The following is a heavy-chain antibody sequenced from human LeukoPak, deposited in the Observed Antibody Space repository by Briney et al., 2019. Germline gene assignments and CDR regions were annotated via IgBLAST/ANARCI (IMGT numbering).Heavy chain of an antibody. CDR3: ARAVTNDAFDI. CDR1: GGSISSSSYY. CDR2: ISCSGST. V-gene: IGHV4-39*01. Sequence: PSETLSLTCTVSGGSISSSSYYWGWIRQPPEKGLEWIGSISCSGSTYYNPSLKSRGTISVDTSKNQLSLKLSSVTATDTAVYYCARAVTNDAFDIWGQGTMVTVSS. J-gene: IGHJ3*02.